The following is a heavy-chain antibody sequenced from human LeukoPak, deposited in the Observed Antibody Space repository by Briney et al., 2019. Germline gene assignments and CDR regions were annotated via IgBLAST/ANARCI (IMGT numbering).Heavy chain of an antibody. V-gene: IGHV3-33*01. D-gene: IGHD3-22*01. J-gene: IGHJ3*02. CDR2: IWYDGSNK. CDR1: GFTFSRYG. CDR3: ARDPPMYYYDEPGSRDAFDI. Sequence: GGSLSLSCAASGFTFSRYGMHWVRQAPGKGLEWVAVIWYDGSNKYYAESVKGRFTISRDNSKNTLHLQMNSLGAEDTAVYYCARDPPMYYYDEPGSRDAFDIWGQGTMVTVSS.